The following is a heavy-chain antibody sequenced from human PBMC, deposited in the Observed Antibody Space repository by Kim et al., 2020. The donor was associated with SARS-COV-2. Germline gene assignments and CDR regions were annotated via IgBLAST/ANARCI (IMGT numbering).Heavy chain of an antibody. Sequence: GGSLRLSCAASGFTFSSYSMNWVRQAPGKGLEWVSSISSNSSYIYYADSVKGRFTISRDNAKNSLYLQMNSLRVEDTAVYYCARVLPTSGYAFDIWGQGTMVTVSS. CDR2: ISSNSSYI. V-gene: IGHV3-21*01. J-gene: IGHJ3*02. CDR1: GFTFSSYS. CDR3: ARVLPTSGYAFDI. D-gene: IGHD2-2*01.